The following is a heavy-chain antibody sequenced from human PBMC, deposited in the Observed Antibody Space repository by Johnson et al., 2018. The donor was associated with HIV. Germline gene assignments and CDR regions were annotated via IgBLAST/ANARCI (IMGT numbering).Heavy chain of an antibody. CDR3: VREPRPPNAFDI. CDR1: GFTFSPYW. V-gene: IGHV3-74*02. CDR2: IISDVSSA. J-gene: IGHJ3*02. D-gene: IGHD1-26*01. Sequence: VQLVESGGGLVQPGGSLRLSCAASGFTFSPYWMHWVRQAPGQGLVWVSRIISDVSSAIYTDSVTGRFTISRDNTKNTLYLQMNSLRAEDTAVYYCVREPRPPNAFDIWGQGTMVIVSS.